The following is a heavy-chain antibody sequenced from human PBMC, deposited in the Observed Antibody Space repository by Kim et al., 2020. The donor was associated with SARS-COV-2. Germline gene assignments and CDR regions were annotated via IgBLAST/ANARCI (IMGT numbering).Heavy chain of an antibody. Sequence: SETLSLTCAVYGGSFSGYYWSWIRQPPGKGLEWIGEINHSGSTNYNPSLKSRVTISVDTSKNQFSLKLSSVTAADTAVYYCARGLGYSSSSGFWFDPWGQGTLVTVSS. J-gene: IGHJ5*02. D-gene: IGHD6-6*01. CDR3: ARGLGYSSSSGFWFDP. V-gene: IGHV4-34*01. CDR2: INHSGST. CDR1: GGSFSGYY.